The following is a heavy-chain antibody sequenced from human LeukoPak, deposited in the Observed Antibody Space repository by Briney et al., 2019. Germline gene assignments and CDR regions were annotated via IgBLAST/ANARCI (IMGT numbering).Heavy chain of an antibody. Sequence: PGRSLRLSCAASGFTFSSYGMHWVRQAPGKGLEWVAVISYDGSNKYYADSVKGRFTVSRDNSKNTLYLQMNSLRAEDTAVYYCAKDAVDTAMVSWYYYYGMDVWGQGTTVTVSS. CDR3: AKDAVDTAMVSWYYYYGMDV. CDR1: GFTFSSYG. CDR2: ISYDGSNK. J-gene: IGHJ6*02. D-gene: IGHD5-18*01. V-gene: IGHV3-30*18.